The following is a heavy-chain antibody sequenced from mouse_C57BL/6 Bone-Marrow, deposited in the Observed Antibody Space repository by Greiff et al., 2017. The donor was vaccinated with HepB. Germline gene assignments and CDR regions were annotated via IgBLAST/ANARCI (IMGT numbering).Heavy chain of an antibody. Sequence: EVQLQQSGPELVKPGASVKISCKASGYTFTDYYMNWVKQSHGKSLEWIGDINPNNGGTSYNQKFKGKATLTVDKSSSTAYMELRSLTSEDSAVYYCARGGYSPAWFAYWGQGTLVTVSA. D-gene: IGHD2-12*01. V-gene: IGHV1-26*01. CDR3: ARGGYSPAWFAY. J-gene: IGHJ3*01. CDR2: INPNNGGT. CDR1: GYTFTDYY.